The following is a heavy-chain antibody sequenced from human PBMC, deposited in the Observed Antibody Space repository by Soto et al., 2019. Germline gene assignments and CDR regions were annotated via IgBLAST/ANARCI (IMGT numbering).Heavy chain of an antibody. CDR2: ISGSAGTT. V-gene: IGHV3-23*01. J-gene: IGHJ6*02. CDR1: GFTFSSFA. Sequence: VQVLESGGDLVQPGGSLRLSCSASGFTFSSFAMRWVRQAPGKGLEWDSAISGSAGTTYYADSVKGRFTISRDNSKNILYLQMNSLRAEDTAVYFCARRDVSTGAMDVWGQGTTVTVSS. D-gene: IGHD3-10*02. CDR3: ARRDVSTGAMDV.